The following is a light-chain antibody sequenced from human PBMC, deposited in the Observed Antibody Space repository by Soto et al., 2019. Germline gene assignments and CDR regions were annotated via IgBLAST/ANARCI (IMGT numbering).Light chain of an antibody. V-gene: IGKV4-1*01. CDR1: ERFLTSSNNKDN. J-gene: IGKJ1*01. Sequence: IVVAQCTASPTETLGQWGNINSQPSERFLTSSNNKDNLARYQQKPGQAAKLLIYWASTRESGVPDRFSGSGSGTDFTLTISSLQTEDVAVYYCQKYYSDPKWTFGEGTKVDI. CDR2: WAS. CDR3: QKYYSDPKWT.